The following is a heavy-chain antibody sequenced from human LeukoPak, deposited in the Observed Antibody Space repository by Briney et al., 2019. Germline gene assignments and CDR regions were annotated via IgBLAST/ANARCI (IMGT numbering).Heavy chain of an antibody. D-gene: IGHD1-26*01. J-gene: IGHJ4*02. CDR1: GGSISSSSYY. Sequence: SETLSLTCTVSGGSISSSSYYWGWIRQPPAKGLEWIGSIYYSGSTYYNPSLKSRVTISVDTSENQFSLKLSSVTAADTAVYYCARRGGSYYFVDYWGQGTLVTVSS. V-gene: IGHV4-39*01. CDR3: ARRGGSYYFVDY. CDR2: IYYSGST.